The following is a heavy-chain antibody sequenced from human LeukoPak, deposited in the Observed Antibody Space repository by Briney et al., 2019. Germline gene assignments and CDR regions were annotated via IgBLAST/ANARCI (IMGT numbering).Heavy chain of an antibody. CDR3: AKDRRYYDFWSGHSYYYYYMDV. J-gene: IGHJ6*03. Sequence: GGSLRLSCAASGFTFSSYAMHWVRQAPGKGLEWVAVIPYDGSNKYYADSVKGRFTISRDNSKNTLYLQMNSLRAEDTAVYYCAKDRRYYDFWSGHSYYYYYMDVWGKGTTVTVSS. CDR1: GFTFSSYA. CDR2: IPYDGSNK. V-gene: IGHV3-30*04. D-gene: IGHD3-3*01.